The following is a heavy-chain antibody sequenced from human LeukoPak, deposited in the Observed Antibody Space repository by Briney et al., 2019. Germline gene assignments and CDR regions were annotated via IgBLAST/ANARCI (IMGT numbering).Heavy chain of an antibody. D-gene: IGHD3-10*01. CDR3: AKSFWWFGEFSPFDN. Sequence: PGGSLRLSCAASGFSFSTYEFHWVRHAPGKGLEWVSYISASGQTIYYADSVRGRFTISRDNAKNSLYLQMNSLRAEDTAVYYCAKSFWWFGEFSPFDNWGQGTLVTVSS. CDR2: ISASGQTI. CDR1: GFSFSTYE. J-gene: IGHJ4*02. V-gene: IGHV3-48*03.